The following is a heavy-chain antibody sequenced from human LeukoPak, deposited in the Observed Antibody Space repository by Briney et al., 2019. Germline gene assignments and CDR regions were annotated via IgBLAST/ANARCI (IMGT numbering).Heavy chain of an antibody. V-gene: IGHV3-49*04. CDR1: GFTFGDYA. D-gene: IGHD3-3*01. J-gene: IGHJ6*03. CDR3: TSYDFWSGLYYYYYMDV. CDR2: IRSKAYGGTT. Sequence: PGGSLRLSCTASGFTFGDYAMSWVRQAPGKGLEWVGPIRSKAYGGTTEYAASVKGRFTISRDDSKSIAYLQMNSLKTEDTAVYYCTSYDFWSGLYYYYYMDVWGKGTTVTVSS.